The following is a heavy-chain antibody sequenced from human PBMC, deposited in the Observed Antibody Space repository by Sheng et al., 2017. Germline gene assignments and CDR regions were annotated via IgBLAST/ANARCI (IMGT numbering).Heavy chain of an antibody. V-gene: IGHV4-34*01. CDR3: ARGSLYDSSGPKVYFDY. J-gene: IGHJ4*02. CDR2: INHSGST. D-gene: IGHD3-22*01. Sequence: QVQLQQWGAGLLKPSETLSLTCAVYGGSFSGYYWSWIRQPPGKGLEWIGEINHSGSTNYNPSLKSRVTISVDTSKNQFSLKLSSVTAADTAVYYCARGSLYDSSGPKVYFDYWGQGTLVTVSS. CDR1: GGSFSGYY.